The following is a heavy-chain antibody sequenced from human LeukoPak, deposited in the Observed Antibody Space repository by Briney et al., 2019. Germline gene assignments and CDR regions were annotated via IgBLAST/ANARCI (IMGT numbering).Heavy chain of an antibody. Sequence: SQTLSLICAISGDSVSGNIVAWNWIRQPPSRGLEWLGRTYYSSKLDNDYVVSVKSRITINPATSKNKFSLQLSSVTSEDTALYYCARGAVAVRNAFEIWGQGTMGTVSS. CDR3: ARGAVAVRNAFEI. V-gene: IGHV6-1*01. CDR2: TYYSSKLDN. D-gene: IGHD6-19*01. CDR1: GDSVSGNIVA. J-gene: IGHJ3*02.